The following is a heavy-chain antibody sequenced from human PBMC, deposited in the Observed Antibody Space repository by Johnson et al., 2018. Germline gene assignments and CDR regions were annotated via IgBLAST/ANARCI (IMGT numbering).Heavy chain of an antibody. D-gene: IGHD1-26*01. V-gene: IGHV3-30*03. J-gene: IGHJ4*02. CDR1: GFTFSSRG. CDR2: ISYDGSNK. CDR3: ARGGPYSWNYGAF. Sequence: QVQLVQSGGGVVQPGRSQRLSCAASGFTFSSRGMHWVRQAPGKGLEWVAVISYDGSNKYYAGSVQGRFTISRDNSKSTVYLQMDSLRTEDTAVYYCARGGPYSWNYGAFWGQGTLVTVSS.